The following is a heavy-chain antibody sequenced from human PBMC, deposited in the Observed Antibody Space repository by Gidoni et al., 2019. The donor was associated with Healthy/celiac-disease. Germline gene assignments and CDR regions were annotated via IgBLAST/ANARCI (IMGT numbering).Heavy chain of an antibody. Sequence: QVQLQQWGAGLLTPSETLSLTCSVYGGSFSGYYWSWIRQPPGKGLEWIGEINHSGSTNYNPSRKSRVTISVDTSKNQFSLKLSSVTAADTAVYYCARKGRYCSSTSCYTYYFDYWGQGTLVTVSS. D-gene: IGHD2-2*02. CDR3: ARKGRYCSSTSCYTYYFDY. V-gene: IGHV4-34*01. CDR1: GGSFSGYY. CDR2: INHSGST. J-gene: IGHJ4*02.